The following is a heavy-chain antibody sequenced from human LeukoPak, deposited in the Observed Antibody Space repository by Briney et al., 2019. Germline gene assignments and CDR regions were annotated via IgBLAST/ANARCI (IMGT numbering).Heavy chain of an antibody. Sequence: SETLSLTCAVSGYSISSSNRWGWIRQPPGKGLEWIGYIYYSGSTYYNPSLKSRVTMSVDTSKNQFSLKLSSVTAVDTAVYYCASAKYYYDSSGYYYESAIDYWGQGTLVTVSS. CDR1: GYSISSSNR. CDR2: IYYSGST. V-gene: IGHV4-28*01. J-gene: IGHJ4*02. D-gene: IGHD3-22*01. CDR3: ASAKYYYDSSGYYYESAIDY.